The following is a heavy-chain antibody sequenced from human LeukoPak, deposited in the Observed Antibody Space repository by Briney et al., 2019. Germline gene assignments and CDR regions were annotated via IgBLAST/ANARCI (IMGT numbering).Heavy chain of an antibody. J-gene: IGHJ4*02. CDR1: GGSISYYY. CDR3: AASSHSGSYRAY. D-gene: IGHD3-10*01. V-gene: IGHV4-59*08. Sequence: RTSETLSLTCSVSGGSISYYYWSWIRQPPGKGLEWIGYSHGSGESNYNPSLQSRVIISRDTSKNQFSLNLMSVTAADTAVYYCAASSHSGSYRAYWGQGTPVTVSS. CDR2: SHGSGES.